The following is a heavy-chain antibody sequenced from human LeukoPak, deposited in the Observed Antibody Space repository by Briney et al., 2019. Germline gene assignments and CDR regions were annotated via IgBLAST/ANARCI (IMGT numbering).Heavy chain of an antibody. CDR3: ARDCFYDRSPYCPFDY. V-gene: IGHV3-53*01. D-gene: IGHD3-22*01. J-gene: IGHJ4*02. CDR1: GFIVSNND. CDR2: IYSGGRT. Sequence: GGSLRLSCAASGFIVSNNDMSWVRQAPGKGLEWVSLIYSGGRTYYADSVKGRFTISRDNSKNTLYLQMNSLRGEDTAVYYCARDCFYDRSPYCPFDYWGQGTLVTVSS.